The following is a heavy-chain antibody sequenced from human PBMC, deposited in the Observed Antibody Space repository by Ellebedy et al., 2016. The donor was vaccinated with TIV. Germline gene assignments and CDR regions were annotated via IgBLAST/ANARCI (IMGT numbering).Heavy chain of an antibody. V-gene: IGHV3-23*01. J-gene: IGHJ1*01. Sequence: GESLKISXAASGFTFSNYAMSWVRQAPGKGLEWVSAISGSGGGAYYTELVKGRFTISRDNSKNRLLLQMNNLRAEDTAVYYCARAYQMLLGQCFQHWGQGTLVTVSS. CDR3: ARAYQMLLGQCFQH. CDR2: ISGSGGGA. D-gene: IGHD2-8*01. CDR1: GFTFSNYA.